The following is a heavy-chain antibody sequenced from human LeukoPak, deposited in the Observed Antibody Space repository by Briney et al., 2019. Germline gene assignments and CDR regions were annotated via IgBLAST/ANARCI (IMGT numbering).Heavy chain of an antibody. CDR1: GFTFTSYA. Sequence: GGSLRLSCAASGFTFTSYAMSWIRQAPGKGLEWVSAISGGGGNTYYADSVKGRFTISRDNSKNTLYLQMNSLRAEDTATYYCAKPRAMTTGVGRYFDLWGRGTLVTVSS. CDR2: ISGGGGNT. D-gene: IGHD1-1*01. CDR3: AKPRAMTTGVGRYFDL. J-gene: IGHJ2*01. V-gene: IGHV3-23*01.